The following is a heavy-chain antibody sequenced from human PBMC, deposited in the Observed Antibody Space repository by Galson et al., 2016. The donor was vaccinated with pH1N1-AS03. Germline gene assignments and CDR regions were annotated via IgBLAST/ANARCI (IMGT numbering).Heavy chain of an antibody. CDR3: ARDRGFRPDTFDI. Sequence: SVKVSCKASGYTFTNFGINWVRQAPGQGLEWMGWISGYDDDTNYAQNVAGRVTMTTDKSTSTVYMELRRRRSDDTAGYYCARDRGFRPDTFDIWGQGTWSPSLQ. CDR2: ISGYDDDT. V-gene: IGHV1-18*01. D-gene: IGHD2-15*01. J-gene: IGHJ3*02. CDR1: GYTFTNFG.